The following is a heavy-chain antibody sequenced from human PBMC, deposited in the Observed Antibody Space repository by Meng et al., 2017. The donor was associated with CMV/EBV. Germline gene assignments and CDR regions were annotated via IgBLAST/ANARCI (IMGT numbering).Heavy chain of an antibody. Sequence: GESLKISCAASGFTFSSYWMHWVRQAPGKGLEWVAFIRYDGSNKYYADSVKGRFTISRDNSKNTLYLQMNSLRAEDTAVYYCAKDELHVSQNYDFWSGYSTGAFDIWGQGTMVTVSS. V-gene: IGHV3-30*02. CDR3: AKDELHVSQNYDFWSGYSTGAFDI. CDR2: IRYDGSNK. D-gene: IGHD3-3*01. J-gene: IGHJ3*02. CDR1: GFTFSSYW.